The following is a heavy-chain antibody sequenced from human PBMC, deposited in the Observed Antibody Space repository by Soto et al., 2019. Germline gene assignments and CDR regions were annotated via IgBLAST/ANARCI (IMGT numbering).Heavy chain of an antibody. Sequence: QVQLVQSGAEVKKPGSSVKVSCKASGGTFSSYTISWVRQAPGQGLEWMGRIIPILGIANYAQKFQGRVTITADRSPSTAYMELSSMRCEDTAVYYCARLGRPTSDYSSSAGPDYWGQGTLVSVAS. CDR3: ARLGRPTSDYSSSAGPDY. D-gene: IGHD6-6*01. V-gene: IGHV1-69*02. CDR2: IIPILGIA. CDR1: GGTFSSYT. J-gene: IGHJ4*02.